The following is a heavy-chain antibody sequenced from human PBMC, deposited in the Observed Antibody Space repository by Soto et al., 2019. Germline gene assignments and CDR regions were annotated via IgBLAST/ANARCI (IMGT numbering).Heavy chain of an antibody. CDR2: ISSSGSTI. CDR1: GFTFSDYY. J-gene: IGHJ4*02. V-gene: IGHV3-11*01. CDR3: ARFRRYDILTGPMGDY. D-gene: IGHD3-9*01. Sequence: GGSLRLSXAASGFTFSDYYMSWIRQAPGKGLEWVSYISSSGSTIYYADSVKGRFTISRDNAKNSLYLQMNSLRAEDTAVYYCARFRRYDILTGPMGDYWGQGTLVTVSS.